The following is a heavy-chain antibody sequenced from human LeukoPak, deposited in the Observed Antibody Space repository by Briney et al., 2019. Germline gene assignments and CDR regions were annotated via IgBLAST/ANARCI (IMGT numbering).Heavy chain of an antibody. V-gene: IGHV1-69*13. CDR1: GGTFSSYA. CDR2: IIPIFGTA. Sequence: GASVKVSCKASGGTFSSYAISWVRQAPGQGPEWMGGIIPIFGTANYAQKFQGRVTITADESTSTAYMELSSLRSEDTAVYYCARRSAVPAAMRGIYYYGMDVWGEGTTVTVSS. CDR3: ARRSAVPAAMRGIYYYGMDV. D-gene: IGHD2-2*01. J-gene: IGHJ6*04.